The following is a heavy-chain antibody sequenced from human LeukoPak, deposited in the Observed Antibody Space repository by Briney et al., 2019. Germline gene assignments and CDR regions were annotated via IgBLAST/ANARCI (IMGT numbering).Heavy chain of an antibody. Sequence: GGSLRFSCAASGFTFSSYVMHWVRQAPGKGLEWVAAIWYDGSNIYYADSLKGRFTISRDNSRNTLYLQVNNLRAEDTAVYYCASLLDAFDIWGQGTMVTVSS. V-gene: IGHV3-33*01. D-gene: IGHD2-21*01. CDR1: GFTFSSYV. CDR3: ASLLDAFDI. CDR2: IWYDGSNI. J-gene: IGHJ3*02.